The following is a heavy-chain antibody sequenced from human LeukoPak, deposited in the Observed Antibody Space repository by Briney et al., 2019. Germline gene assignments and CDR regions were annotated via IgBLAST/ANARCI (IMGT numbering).Heavy chain of an antibody. CDR3: TRALRAGAASPYLDY. J-gene: IGHJ4*02. CDR2: ISSSGGTI. Sequence: GGSLRLSCAASGFTFSSAWMSWVRQARGKGLECVSYISSSGGTIYYADSVKGRFTISRDNAKNSVYLQMNSLRDEDTAVYYCTRALRAGAASPYLDYWGQGTLVSVSS. CDR1: GFTFSSAW. V-gene: IGHV3-48*02. D-gene: IGHD4-17*01.